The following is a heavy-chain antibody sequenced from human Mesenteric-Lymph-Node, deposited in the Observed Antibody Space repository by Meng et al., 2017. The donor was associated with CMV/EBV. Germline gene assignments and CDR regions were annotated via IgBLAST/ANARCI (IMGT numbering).Heavy chain of an antibody. CDR1: GFTFDGSG. CDR3: ARDDIAAGNDY. D-gene: IGHD6-13*01. V-gene: IGHV3-20*04. Sequence: LFCAASGFTFDGSGMSWVRQAPGKGLEWVSGINWNGGSTGYADSVKGRFTISRDNAKNSLYLQMNSLRAEDTALYYCARDDIAAGNDYWGQGTLVTVSS. J-gene: IGHJ4*02. CDR2: INWNGGST.